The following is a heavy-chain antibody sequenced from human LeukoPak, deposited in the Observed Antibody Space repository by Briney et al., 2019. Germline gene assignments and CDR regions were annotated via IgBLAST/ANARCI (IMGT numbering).Heavy chain of an antibody. D-gene: IGHD2-2*01. J-gene: IGHJ4*02. CDR1: GFIFNRYV. CDR2: IWYDGSNK. Sequence: HPGGSLRLSCAASGFIFNRYVIHWVRQAPGKGLEWVAVIWYDGSNKYYADSVKGRFTISRDNSKNTLYLQVNSLRAEDTAVYYCARDCSSTSCYYFDYWGQGTLVTVSS. V-gene: IGHV3-33*08. CDR3: ARDCSSTSCYYFDY.